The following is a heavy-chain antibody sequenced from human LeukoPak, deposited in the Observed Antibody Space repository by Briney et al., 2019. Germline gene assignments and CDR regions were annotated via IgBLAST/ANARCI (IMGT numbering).Heavy chain of an antibody. CDR1: GGTFSRYA. CDR2: IIPIIGIV. Sequence: SVNVSCKASGGTFSRYAISSVRQAPGQGLEWMGRIIPIIGIVNYAQKFQGRVTITADKSTSTAYMELSSLRSEDTAVYYCARVPSGYTPNANYYYYGMDVWGQGTTVTVSS. CDR3: ARVPSGYTPNANYYYYGMDV. V-gene: IGHV1-69*04. D-gene: IGHD5-12*01. J-gene: IGHJ6*02.